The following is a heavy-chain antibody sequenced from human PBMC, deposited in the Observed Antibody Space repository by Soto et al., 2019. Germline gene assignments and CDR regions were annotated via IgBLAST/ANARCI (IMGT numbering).Heavy chain of an antibody. Sequence: ASMKVSCKASGYTFTGYYMHWVRQAPGQGLEWMGIINPSGGSTSYAQKFQGRVTMTRDTSTSTVYMELSSLRSEDTAVYYCARGRAVGAFDIWGQGTMVTVSS. CDR2: INPSGGST. D-gene: IGHD6-19*01. CDR1: GYTFTGYY. J-gene: IGHJ3*02. V-gene: IGHV1-46*01. CDR3: ARGRAVGAFDI.